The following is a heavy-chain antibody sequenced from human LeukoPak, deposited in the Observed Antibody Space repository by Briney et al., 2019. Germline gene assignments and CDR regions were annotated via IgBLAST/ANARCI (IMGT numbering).Heavy chain of an antibody. V-gene: IGHV3-43*02. J-gene: IGHJ6*02. CDR3: ATWAFYHGMDV. D-gene: IGHD2/OR15-2a*01. CDR2: INADSSRT. Sequence: GGSLRLSCVTSGFTFDGYAMHWVRQAPGKGLEWVSLINADSSRTYYADSVKGRFTISRDNSKNSLFLQMNSLRTEDSAVYYCATWAFYHGMDVWGQGTTVIVSS. CDR1: GFTFDGYA.